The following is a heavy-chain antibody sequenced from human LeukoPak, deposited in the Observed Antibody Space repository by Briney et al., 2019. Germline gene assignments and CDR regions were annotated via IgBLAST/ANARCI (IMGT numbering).Heavy chain of an antibody. CDR2: ITGSGDNT. Sequence: SGGSLRLSCAASGFTFSGYAMSWVRQAPGKGLEWISAITGSGDNTYYADSVKGRFTISRDNSKNTLYLHMNSLRAEATAVYYCAKGVYSHGSLDYWGQGTLVTVSS. V-gene: IGHV3-23*01. D-gene: IGHD6-19*01. CDR3: AKGVYSHGSLDY. J-gene: IGHJ4*02. CDR1: GFTFSGYA.